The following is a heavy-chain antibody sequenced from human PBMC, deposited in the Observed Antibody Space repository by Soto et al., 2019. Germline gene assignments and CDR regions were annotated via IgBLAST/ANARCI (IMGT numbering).Heavy chain of an antibody. CDR2: MNPNSGDT. CDR3: AREGGGATATFDYYYFYMDV. CDR1: GYRFSDYY. J-gene: IGHJ6*03. Sequence: QVQLVQSGAEVKKPGASVTVSCKASGYRFSDYYLHWVRQAPGQGPEWMGWMNPNSGDTKYAQKFKGRVTMTRDTSVRTAFMELNWLKSDDTAVYYCAREGGGATATFDYYYFYMDVWGIGTTVTVSS. V-gene: IGHV1-2*02. D-gene: IGHD5-12*01.